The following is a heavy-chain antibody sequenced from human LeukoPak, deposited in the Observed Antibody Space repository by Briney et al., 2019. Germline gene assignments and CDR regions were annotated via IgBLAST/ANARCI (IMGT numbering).Heavy chain of an antibody. J-gene: IGHJ2*01. D-gene: IGHD3-10*01. CDR1: GGSISSYY. CDR3: ARSDDLWSYSDL. V-gene: IGHV4-59*08. CDR2: IYYSGST. Sequence: SETLSLTCTVSGGSISSYYWSWIRQPPGKGLEWIGYIYYSGSTNYNPSLKSRLTISVDTSKNQFSLKLRSVTAADTAVYYCARSDDLWSYSDLWGRGTLVTVSS.